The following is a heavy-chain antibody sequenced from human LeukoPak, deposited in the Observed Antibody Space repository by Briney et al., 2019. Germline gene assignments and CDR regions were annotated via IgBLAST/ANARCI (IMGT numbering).Heavy chain of an antibody. V-gene: IGHV3-53*01. D-gene: IGHD5-18*01. CDR2: IYSGGTT. J-gene: IGHJ4*02. CDR3: GRDRGYSSDLRVGYYFDC. Sequence: PGGSLRLSCAASGFTVNSNFMSWFRQAAGQGMEWVSIIYSGGTTHYADSLKGRFTISRDNAKNSLYLQMNSLRAEDTAVYYCGRDRGYSSDLRVGYYFDCWGPGTLVTVSS. CDR1: GFTVNSNF.